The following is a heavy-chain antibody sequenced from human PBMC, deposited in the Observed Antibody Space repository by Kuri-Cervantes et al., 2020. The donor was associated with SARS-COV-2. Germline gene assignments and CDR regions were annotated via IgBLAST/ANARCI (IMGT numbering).Heavy chain of an antibody. D-gene: IGHD6-19*01. Sequence: SETLSLTCTVSGGSISSSGYYWSWIRQPPGKGLEWIGEINHSGSTNYNPSLKSRVTISVDTSKNQFSLKLSSVTAADTAVYYCARPNIKQWLVLFGTGSAFDIWGQGTMVTVSS. CDR1: GGSISSSGYY. CDR3: ARPNIKQWLVLFGTGSAFDI. CDR2: INHSGST. V-gene: IGHV4-39*07. J-gene: IGHJ3*02.